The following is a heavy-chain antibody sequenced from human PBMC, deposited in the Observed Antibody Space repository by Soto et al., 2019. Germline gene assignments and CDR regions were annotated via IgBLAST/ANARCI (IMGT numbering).Heavy chain of an antibody. CDR2: IYYSGST. V-gene: IGHV4-59*01. D-gene: IGHD2-21*02. CDR3: ARDRAYCGGDGYSGIIDNWFDP. Sequence: SETLSLTCTVSGGSISSYYWSWIRQPPGKGLEWIGYIYYSGSTNYNPSLKSRVTISVDTSKNQFSLKLSSVTAADTAVYYCARDRAYCGGDGYSGIIDNWFDPCGQGTRVTGS. J-gene: IGHJ5*02. CDR1: GGSISSYY.